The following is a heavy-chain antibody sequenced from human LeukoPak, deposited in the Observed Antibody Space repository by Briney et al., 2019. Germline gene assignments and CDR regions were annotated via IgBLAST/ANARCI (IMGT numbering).Heavy chain of an antibody. CDR1: GFTFSSYW. D-gene: IGHD2-15*01. CDR3: SRGKRYCSGGSCYTFDY. Sequence: GGSLRLSCAASGFTFSSYWMSWVRQAPGNGLEWVANIKQDGSEKYYVDSVKGRFTISRDNAKNSLYLQMNSLRAEDTAVYYCSRGKRYCSGGSCYTFDYWGQGTLVTVSS. J-gene: IGHJ4*02. CDR2: IKQDGSEK. V-gene: IGHV3-7*01.